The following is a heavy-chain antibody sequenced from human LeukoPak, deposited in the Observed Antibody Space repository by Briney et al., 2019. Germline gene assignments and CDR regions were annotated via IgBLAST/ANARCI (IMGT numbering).Heavy chain of an antibody. CDR2: ISYDGSNK. CDR1: GFTFSSYA. V-gene: IGHV3-30-3*01. D-gene: IGHD3-22*01. J-gene: IGHJ4*02. Sequence: GGSLRLSCAASGFTFSSYAMHWVRQAPGKGLEWVAVISYDGSNKYYADSVKGRFTISRDNSKNTLYLQMNSLRAEDTAVYYCARGSRTYYYDSSGYYGFYYWGQGTLVTVSS. CDR3: ARGSRTYYYDSSGYYGFYY.